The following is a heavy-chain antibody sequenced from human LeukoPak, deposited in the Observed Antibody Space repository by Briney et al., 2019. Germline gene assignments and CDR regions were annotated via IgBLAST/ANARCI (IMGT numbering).Heavy chain of an antibody. CDR1: GGTFSSYA. Sequence: ASVTVSCKASGGTFSSYAISWVRQAPGQGLEWMGGIIPISGTANYARKFQGRVTITADESTSTAYMELSSLRSEDTAVYYCARGPFRGSGSYYQFIDYWGQGTLVTVSS. J-gene: IGHJ4*02. CDR2: IIPISGTA. D-gene: IGHD3-10*01. CDR3: ARGPFRGSGSYYQFIDY. V-gene: IGHV1-69*13.